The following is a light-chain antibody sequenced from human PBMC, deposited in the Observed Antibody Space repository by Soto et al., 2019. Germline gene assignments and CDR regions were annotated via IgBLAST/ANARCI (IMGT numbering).Light chain of an antibody. CDR2: GAS. Sequence: EIVVTQAPGTLSLSPGERGTLSCRASQSVSNNYLAWYQQNPGQAPRLLIYGASNRATGIPDRFSGSGSGTDFTLTISRLEPEDFAVYYCQQYGSSGTFGQGTKVDIK. CDR3: QQYGSSGT. V-gene: IGKV3-20*01. CDR1: QSVSNNY. J-gene: IGKJ1*01.